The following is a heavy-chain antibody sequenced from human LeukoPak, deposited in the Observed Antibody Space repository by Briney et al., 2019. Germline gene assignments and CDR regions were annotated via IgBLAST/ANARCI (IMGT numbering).Heavy chain of an antibody. CDR1: GFTFSNYA. CDR3: AKGSRSSSSDYFDY. J-gene: IGHJ4*02. Sequence: GGSLRLSCAGAGFTFSNYAMSWVRQAPGKGLEWVSIVSGSASSTYYADSVKGRFTISRDNSKNTLYLQMKSLTAEDTAVYYCAKGSRSSSSDYFDYWGQGTLVTVSS. CDR2: VSGSASST. D-gene: IGHD6-6*01. V-gene: IGHV3-23*01.